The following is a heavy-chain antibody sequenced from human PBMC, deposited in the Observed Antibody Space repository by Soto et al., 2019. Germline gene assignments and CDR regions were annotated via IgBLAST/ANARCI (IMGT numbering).Heavy chain of an antibody. Sequence: QTGGSLRLSCAASGFTFSSYEMNWVRQAPGKGLEWVSYISSSGSTIYYADSVKGRFTISRDNAKNSLYLQMNSLRAEDTAVYYCARKVPTYSREPTAYDYWGQGTLVTVSS. CDR3: ARKVPTYSREPTAYDY. CDR1: GFTFSSYE. V-gene: IGHV3-48*03. CDR2: ISSSGSTI. J-gene: IGHJ4*02. D-gene: IGHD4-17*01.